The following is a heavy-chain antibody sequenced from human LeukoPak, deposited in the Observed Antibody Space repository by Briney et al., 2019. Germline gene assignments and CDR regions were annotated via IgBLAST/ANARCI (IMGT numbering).Heavy chain of an antibody. V-gene: IGHV1-18*01. CDR3: GRALLGGSDIYTPFSY. D-gene: IGHD3-10*01. CDR1: GYTFTSYG. CDR2: ISTYNGNT. J-gene: IGHJ4*02. Sequence: GGSVKVSCKASGYTFTSYGISWVRQAPGQGLEWVGWISTYNGNTNYAPNIQDRVTMTTDTSTSTAYMELRSLRSDDTAVYYCGRALLGGSDIYTPFSYWGQGTLVTVSS.